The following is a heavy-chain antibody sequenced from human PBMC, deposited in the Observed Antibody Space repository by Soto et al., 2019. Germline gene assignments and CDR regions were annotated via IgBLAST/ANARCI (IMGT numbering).Heavy chain of an antibody. Sequence: GGSLRLSCAASGFTFSSYGMHWVRQAPGKGLEWVAVISYDGSNKYYADSVKGRFTISRDNSKNTLYLQMNSLRAEDTAVYYCAKEAWICSSTSCLYYFDYWGQGTLVTVSS. V-gene: IGHV3-30*18. CDR2: ISYDGSNK. J-gene: IGHJ4*02. CDR1: GFTFSSYG. CDR3: AKEAWICSSTSCLYYFDY. D-gene: IGHD2-2*01.